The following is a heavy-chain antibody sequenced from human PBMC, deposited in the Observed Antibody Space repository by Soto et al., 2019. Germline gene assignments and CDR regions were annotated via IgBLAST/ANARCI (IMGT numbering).Heavy chain of an antibody. CDR2: ISTDGSVT. D-gene: IGHD6-19*01. CDR1: GLTFSSYW. V-gene: IGHV3-74*01. J-gene: IGHJ4*02. Sequence: EVQLVESGGGLVQPGGSLRLSCAASGLTFSSYWMHWVRQAPGKGLVWVSRISTDGSVTTYADSVKGRFTISRDNAKHKLYLQMNSLRTEDTAVYYCARAPYSRGWGGFDYWGQGTLVNVSS. CDR3: ARAPYSRGWGGFDY.